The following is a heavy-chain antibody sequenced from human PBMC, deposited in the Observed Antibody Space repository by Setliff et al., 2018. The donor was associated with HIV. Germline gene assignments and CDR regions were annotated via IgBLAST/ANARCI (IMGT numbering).Heavy chain of an antibody. CDR1: GFTFSDSV. V-gene: IGHV3-30*01. J-gene: IGHJ4*02. CDR2: ISVDGSGK. D-gene: IGHD7-27*01. CDR3: ARDLNWGFDY. Sequence: GSLRLSCTASGFTFSDSVMHWVRQPPGKGLEWVAAISVDGSGKFYADSVKGRFTISRDNSRNTLYLQMNSLRDEDTAVYYCARDLNWGFDYWGQGTLVTVSS.